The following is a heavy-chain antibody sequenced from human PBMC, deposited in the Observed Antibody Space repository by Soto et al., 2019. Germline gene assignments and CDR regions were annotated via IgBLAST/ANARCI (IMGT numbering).Heavy chain of an antibody. CDR3: AKKSTGNSYFYFDY. J-gene: IGHJ4*02. Sequence: PGGSLRLSCAASGVTCSTYARSWVRQAPGKGLEWVSALTDSGGSTHYADSVKGRFTISRDNSKNTLYLQMNSLRAEDTAVYYCAKKSTGNSYFYFDYWGQGALVTVSS. CDR2: LTDSGGST. CDR1: GVTCSTYA. V-gene: IGHV3-23*01. D-gene: IGHD2-8*02.